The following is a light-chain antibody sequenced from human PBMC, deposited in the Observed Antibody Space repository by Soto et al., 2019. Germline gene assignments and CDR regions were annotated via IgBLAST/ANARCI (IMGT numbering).Light chain of an antibody. CDR2: DAS. CDR3: QQRSPPFT. Sequence: EIVLTQSPATLSLSPGERATLSCRASQNVRTYLAWHQQKPGQAPRLLIYDASNRPTGIPARFTGSGSGTESTITISSLEPEDFAVDYSQQRSPPFTFGPGTKVDVK. J-gene: IGKJ3*01. CDR1: QNVRTY. V-gene: IGKV3-11*01.